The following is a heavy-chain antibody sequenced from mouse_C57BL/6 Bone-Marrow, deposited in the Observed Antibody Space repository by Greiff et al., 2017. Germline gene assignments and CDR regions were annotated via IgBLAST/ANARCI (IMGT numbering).Heavy chain of an antibody. V-gene: IGHV1-76*01. CDR3: AREGELGPRDFDY. Sequence: QVQLQQSGAELVRPGASVKLSCKASGYTFTDYYINWVKQRPGQGLEWIARIYPGSGNTYYNEKFKGKATLTAEKSSSTAYMQLSSLTSEDSAVYVCAREGELGPRDFDYWGQGTTLTVSS. CDR1: GYTFTDYY. J-gene: IGHJ2*01. D-gene: IGHD4-1*01. CDR2: IYPGSGNT.